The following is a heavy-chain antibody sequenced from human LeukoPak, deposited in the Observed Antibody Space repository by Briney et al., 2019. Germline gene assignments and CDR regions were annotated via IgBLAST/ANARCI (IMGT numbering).Heavy chain of an antibody. V-gene: IGHV3-30*02. J-gene: IGHJ4*02. D-gene: IGHD6-6*01. Sequence: GGSLRLSCAASGFTFSSYGMHWVRQAPGKGLEWVAFIRYDGSNKYYADSVKGRLTISRDNSKNTLYLQMNSLRAEDTAVYYCAKDEGRSGSSPSPYFDYWGQGTLVTVSS. CDR2: IRYDGSNK. CDR1: GFTFSSYG. CDR3: AKDEGRSGSSPSPYFDY.